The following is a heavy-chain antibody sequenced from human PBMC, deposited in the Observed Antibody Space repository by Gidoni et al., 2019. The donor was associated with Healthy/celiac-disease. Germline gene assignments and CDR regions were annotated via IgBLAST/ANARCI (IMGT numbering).Heavy chain of an antibody. CDR1: GFTFSSYE. J-gene: IGHJ6*02. CDR2: ISSSGSTI. V-gene: IGHV3-48*03. CDR3: ARDDGVIAFYGMDV. Sequence: EVQLVESGGGLVQPGGSLRLSCAASGFTFSSYEMNWVRQAPGKGLEWVSYISSSGSTIYYADSVKGRFTISRDNAKNSLYLQMNSLRAEDTAVYYCARDDGVIAFYGMDVWGQGTTVTVSS. D-gene: IGHD2-21*01.